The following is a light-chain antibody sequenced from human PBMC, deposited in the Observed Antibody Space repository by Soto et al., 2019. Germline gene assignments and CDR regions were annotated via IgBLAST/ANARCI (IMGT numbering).Light chain of an antibody. J-gene: IGKJ1*01. V-gene: IGKV1-5*01. CDR1: QTINNW. Sequence: DREMTQFASTLSASIGDRVTITCRASQTINNWLAWYQQKPGKAPNLLIYHASNLETGVPSRFSGSAFGTEFTLTISSLQPDDFATYYCQHYNSYPWTFGQGTKV. CDR3: QHYNSYPWT. CDR2: HAS.